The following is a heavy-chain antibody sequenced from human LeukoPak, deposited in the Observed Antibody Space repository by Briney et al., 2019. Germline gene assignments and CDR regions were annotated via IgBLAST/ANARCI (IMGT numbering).Heavy chain of an antibody. CDR3: ARVASGSYWGYFDY. D-gene: IGHD1-26*01. V-gene: IGHV3-53*01. CDR1: GFTVSSDY. J-gene: IGHJ4*02. CDR2: IYSGGST. Sequence: GGFLRLSCAASGFTVSSDYMSWVPQAPGKGLEWVSVIYSGGSTYYADSVKGRFTISRDNSKNTLYLQMNSLRAEDTAVYYCARVASGSYWGYFDYWGQGTLVTVSS.